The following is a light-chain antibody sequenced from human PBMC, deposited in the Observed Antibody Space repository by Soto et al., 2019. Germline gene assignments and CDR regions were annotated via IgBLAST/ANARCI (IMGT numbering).Light chain of an antibody. V-gene: IGKV3-20*01. CDR3: QQYDSSPPIT. CDR1: QIVGTS. J-gene: IGKJ5*01. Sequence: VVLTLYPATLSLSPGERATLSCRASQIVGTSLAWYQQRFGQAPRLLIYDASRRATGIPDRFSGSGSGTDFTLTISGLEPDDFAVYYCQQYDSSPPITFGQGTRLEIK. CDR2: DAS.